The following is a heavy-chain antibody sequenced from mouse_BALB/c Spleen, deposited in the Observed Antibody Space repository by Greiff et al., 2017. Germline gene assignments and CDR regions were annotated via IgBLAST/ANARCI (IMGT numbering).Heavy chain of an antibody. Sequence: VQLKESGPGLVKPSQSLSLTCSVTGYSITSGYYWNWIRQFPGNKLEWMGYISYDGSNNYNPSLKNRISITRDTSKNQFFLKLNSVTTEDTATYYCARGYDGYYLYAMDYWGQGTSVTVSS. CDR1: GYSITSGYY. CDR2: ISYDGSN. J-gene: IGHJ4*01. V-gene: IGHV3-6*02. CDR3: ARGYDGYYLYAMDY. D-gene: IGHD2-3*01.